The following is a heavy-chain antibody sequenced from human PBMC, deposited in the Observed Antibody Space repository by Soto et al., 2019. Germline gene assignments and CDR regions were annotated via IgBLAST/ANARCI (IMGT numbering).Heavy chain of an antibody. V-gene: IGHV3-74*01. Sequence: EVQLVESGGGLVQPGGSLRLSCAASGFTFSTYWMQWVRQVPGEGLVWVSSISENGGITTYADSVKGRFTISRDNAKNTLYLQMNGLRVEDTAIDYFAIEYYSSGTHWGQGTLVTVST. CDR3: AIEYYSSGTH. CDR2: ISENGGIT. CDR1: GFTFSTYW. D-gene: IGHD3-10*01. J-gene: IGHJ1*01.